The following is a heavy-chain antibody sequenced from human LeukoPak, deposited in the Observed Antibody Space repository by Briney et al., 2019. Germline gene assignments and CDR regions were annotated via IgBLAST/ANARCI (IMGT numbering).Heavy chain of an antibody. Sequence: PSETLSLTCTVSGGSISSSSYYWGWIRQPPGKGLEWIRSVYYRGSTYYTPSLKSRVTISVDTSKNQFSLNLSSVTAADTAVYYCARHTGNYDFLTGYIDYWGQGTLVTVSS. CDR1: GGSISSSSYY. CDR3: ARHTGNYDFLTGYIDY. V-gene: IGHV4-39*01. CDR2: VYYRGST. D-gene: IGHD3-9*01. J-gene: IGHJ4*02.